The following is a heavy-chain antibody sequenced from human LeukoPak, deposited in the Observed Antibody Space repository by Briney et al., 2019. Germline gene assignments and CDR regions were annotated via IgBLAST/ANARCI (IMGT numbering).Heavy chain of an antibody. CDR1: GGSISSGGYY. D-gene: IGHD2-2*01. CDR2: IYYSGST. Sequence: SETLSLTCTVSGGSISSGGYYWSWIRQHPGKGLEWIGYIYYSGSTYYNPSLKSRVTISVDTSKNQFSLKLSSVTAADTAVYYCARGGIVVVPAALDYCGQGTLVTVSS. CDR3: ARGGIVVVPAALDY. J-gene: IGHJ4*02. V-gene: IGHV4-31*03.